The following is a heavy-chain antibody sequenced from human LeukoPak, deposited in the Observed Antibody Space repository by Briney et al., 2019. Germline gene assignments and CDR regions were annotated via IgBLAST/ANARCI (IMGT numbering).Heavy chain of an antibody. CDR1: GFTFGAYS. Sequence: GGSLRLSCAASGFTFGAYSLNWVRQPPGKGLDWFSYISSGSTNIYYADSVKGRFAISRDSSKNTLYLQMNSLRADDTAVYYCAKIMALYCSGGSCNEIDYWGQGTLVTVSS. D-gene: IGHD2-15*01. CDR2: ISSGSTNI. J-gene: IGHJ4*02. V-gene: IGHV3-48*01. CDR3: AKIMALYCSGGSCNEIDY.